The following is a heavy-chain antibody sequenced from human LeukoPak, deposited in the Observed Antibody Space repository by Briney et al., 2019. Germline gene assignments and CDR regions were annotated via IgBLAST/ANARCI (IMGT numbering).Heavy chain of an antibody. V-gene: IGHV4-34*01. CDR1: GVSFSGYY. CDR2: INHSGST. J-gene: IGHJ5*02. D-gene: IGHD3-10*01. CDR3: ARASMVRGVTINWFDP. Sequence: SETLSLTCAVYGVSFSGYYWSWIRQPPGKGLEWIWEINHSGSTNYNPSLKSRVTISVDTSKTQFSLKLSSVTAADTAVYYCARASMVRGVTINWFDPWGQGTLVTVSS.